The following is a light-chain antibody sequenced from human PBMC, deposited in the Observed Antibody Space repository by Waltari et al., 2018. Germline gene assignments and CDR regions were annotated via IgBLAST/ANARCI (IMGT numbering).Light chain of an antibody. J-gene: IGLJ2*01. CDR1: SSDVGGYNY. V-gene: IGLV2-8*01. CDR2: EVS. CDR3: SSYAGSNNLV. Sequence: QSALTQPPSASGSPGQSVTISCTGTSSDVGGYNYVSWYQQHPGKAPKLMISEVSKRPSGVPDRFSGSKSGNTASLTVSGLQGEDEADYYCSSYAGSNNLVFGGGTKLTVL.